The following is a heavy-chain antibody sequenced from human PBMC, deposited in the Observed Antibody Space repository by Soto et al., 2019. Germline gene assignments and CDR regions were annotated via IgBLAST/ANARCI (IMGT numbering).Heavy chain of an antibody. CDR2: ISRNSGYI. V-gene: IGHV3-21*01. Sequence: WRSLRVSCVSSGFTLSTYSMNWVRHAAGNGLEWVSSISRNSGYIYYADSVKGRFTISIDNAKNSLYLQMNSLRADDTAAYFCARGEVVGPPAIGAPMDVWGQGTPVTVSS. CDR3: ARGEVVGPPAIGAPMDV. CDR1: GFTLSTYS. D-gene: IGHD2-2*01. J-gene: IGHJ6*01.